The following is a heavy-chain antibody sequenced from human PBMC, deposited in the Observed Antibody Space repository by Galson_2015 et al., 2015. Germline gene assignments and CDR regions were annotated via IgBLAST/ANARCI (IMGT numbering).Heavy chain of an antibody. Sequence: SLRLSCAASGFTFSSYGMHWVRQAPGKGLEWVAVIWYDGSNKYYADSVKGRFTISRDNSKNTLYLQMNSLRAEDTAVYYCAREGCSSTSCYDRPHAFDIWGQGTMVTVSS. CDR3: AREGCSSTSCYDRPHAFDI. J-gene: IGHJ3*02. D-gene: IGHD2-2*01. CDR2: IWYDGSNK. CDR1: GFTFSSYG. V-gene: IGHV3-33*01.